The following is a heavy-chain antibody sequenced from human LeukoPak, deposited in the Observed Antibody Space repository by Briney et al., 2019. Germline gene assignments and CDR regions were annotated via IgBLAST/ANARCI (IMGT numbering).Heavy chain of an antibody. Sequence: PSETLSLTCTVSGGSISSGSYYWSWIRQPAGKGLEWIGRIYTSGSTNYNPSLKSRVTISVDTSKNQFSLKLTSVTAADTAVYYCASEWFLNYMDVWGKGTTVTVSS. CDR1: GGSISSGSYY. CDR2: IYTSGST. D-gene: IGHD3-10*01. CDR3: ASEWFLNYMDV. V-gene: IGHV4-61*02. J-gene: IGHJ6*03.